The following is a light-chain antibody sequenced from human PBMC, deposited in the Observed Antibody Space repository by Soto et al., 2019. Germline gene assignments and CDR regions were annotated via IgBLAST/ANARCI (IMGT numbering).Light chain of an antibody. Sequence: QLVLTQSPSASASLGASVKLTCTLSSGHSSYAIAWHQPQPEKGPRYLMKLNSDGSHSKGDGIPDRCSGASSGAERYLTSPSLQSEDEADDYSQNWGTCFNYVFGTGTKLTVL. CDR2: LNSDGSH. V-gene: IGLV4-69*01. CDR3: QNWGTCFNYV. CDR1: SGHSSYA. J-gene: IGLJ1*01.